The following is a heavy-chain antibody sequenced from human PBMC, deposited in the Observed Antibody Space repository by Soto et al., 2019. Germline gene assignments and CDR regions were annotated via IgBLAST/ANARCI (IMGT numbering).Heavy chain of an antibody. CDR1: GLSFSTYS. V-gene: IGHV3-21*01. CDR3: AREETAWPLAYGLDV. D-gene: IGHD2-21*02. CDR2: IGRRSDI. Sequence: FLRLSCEASGLSFSTYSMHWVRQAPGKGLEWVSSIGRRSDIYYADSVKGRFTISRDNAKNSVSLQMNSLRDEDTAVFYCAREETAWPLAYGLDVWGQGTTVT. J-gene: IGHJ6*02.